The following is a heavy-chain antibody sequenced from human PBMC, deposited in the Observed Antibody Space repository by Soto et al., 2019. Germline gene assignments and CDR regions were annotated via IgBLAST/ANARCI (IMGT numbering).Heavy chain of an antibody. CDR1: GYTFTSYG. Sequence: GASVKVSCKASGYTFTSYGISWVRQAPGQGLEWMGWISAYNGNTNYAQKLQGRVTMTTDTSTSAAYMELRSLRSDDTAVYYCATSSIRNMILIWGQGTLVTVSS. V-gene: IGHV1-18*01. CDR3: ATSSIRNMILI. CDR2: ISAYNGNT. D-gene: IGHD3-22*01. J-gene: IGHJ4*02.